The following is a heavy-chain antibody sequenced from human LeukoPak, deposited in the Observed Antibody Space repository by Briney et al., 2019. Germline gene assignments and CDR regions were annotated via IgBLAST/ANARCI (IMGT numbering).Heavy chain of an antibody. D-gene: IGHD4-23*01. Sequence: ASVKVSCKASGYTLTTYDINWVRQAPGQGLEWMGWVNPNSGKTGYAQKFQDRITITRNTSISTAYMELSSLGSEDTAVYYCARETPSRYFDYWGQGTLVTVSS. CDR1: GYTLTTYD. CDR3: ARETPSRYFDY. V-gene: IGHV1-8*01. J-gene: IGHJ4*02. CDR2: VNPNSGKT.